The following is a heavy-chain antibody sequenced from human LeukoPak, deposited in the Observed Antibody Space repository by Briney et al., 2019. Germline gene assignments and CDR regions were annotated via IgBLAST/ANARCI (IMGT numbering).Heavy chain of an antibody. CDR2: INPNSGGT. D-gene: IGHD2-2*01. V-gene: IGHV1-2*02. J-gene: IGHJ3*02. CDR3: ARAYCSSTSCYHAFDI. CDR1: GYTFTGYY. Sequence: ASVKVSCKASGYTFTGYYMHWVRQAPGQGLEWMGWINPNSGGTNYAQKFQGRVTMTRDTSISTAYMGLSRLRSDDTAVYYCARAYCSSTSCYHAFDIWGQGTMVTVSS.